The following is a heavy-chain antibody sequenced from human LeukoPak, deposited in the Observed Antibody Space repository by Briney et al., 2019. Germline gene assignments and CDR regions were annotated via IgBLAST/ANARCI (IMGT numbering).Heavy chain of an antibody. CDR2: ISYDGSNK. D-gene: IGHD3-10*02. J-gene: IGHJ3*02. CDR3: AKDMNYYVMGAFDI. Sequence: GGSLRLSCAVSGFTFSSYWMHWVRQAPGKGLEWVAVISYDGSNKYYADSVKGRFTISRDNSKNTLYLQMNSLRAEDTAVYYCAKDMNYYVMGAFDIWGQGTMVTVSS. V-gene: IGHV3-30*18. CDR1: GFTFSSYW.